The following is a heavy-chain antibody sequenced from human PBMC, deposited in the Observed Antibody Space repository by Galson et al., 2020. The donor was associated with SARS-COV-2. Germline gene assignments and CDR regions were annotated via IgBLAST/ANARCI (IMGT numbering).Heavy chain of an antibody. J-gene: IGHJ5*02. D-gene: IGHD1-26*01. CDR1: GFTFSSSG. CDR3: ARETVGTNMFDP. V-gene: IGHV3-48*01. Sequence: GGSLRHSCAASGFTFSSSGLNWVRQAPGKGLQWISYISNSGSLIYYAEPVKGRFTISRDNAKNSLYLQMNSLRAEDTAVYYCARETVGTNMFDPWGHGTLVTVSS. CDR2: ISNSGSLI.